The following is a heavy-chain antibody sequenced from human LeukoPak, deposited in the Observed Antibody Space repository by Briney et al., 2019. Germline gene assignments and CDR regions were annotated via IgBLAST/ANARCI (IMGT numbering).Heavy chain of an antibody. Sequence: SETLSLTCTVSGGSISTYYWIWIRQPPGKGLEWIGYIYNSGSTNYNPSLKSRVTISLDTSRNQFSLRLNSVTAADTAVYYCARAWYSHGTFDHWGQGTLVTVSS. J-gene: IGHJ4*02. CDR3: ARAWYSHGTFDH. CDR1: GGSISTYY. V-gene: IGHV4-59*01. CDR2: IYNSGST. D-gene: IGHD5-18*01.